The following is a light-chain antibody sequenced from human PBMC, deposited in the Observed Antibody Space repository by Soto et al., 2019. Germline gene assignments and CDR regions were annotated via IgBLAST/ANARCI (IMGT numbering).Light chain of an antibody. CDR1: SSDVGSYNL. V-gene: IGLV2-23*01. J-gene: IGLJ1*01. Sequence: QSALTQPASVSGSPGQSITISCTGTSSDVGSYNLVSWYQQHPGKAPKLMIYEGSKRPSGVSNRFSGSKSGTTASLTISGLQAEDEADDYCCSYAGSSTLYVFGTGTKVTVL. CDR3: CSYAGSSTLYV. CDR2: EGS.